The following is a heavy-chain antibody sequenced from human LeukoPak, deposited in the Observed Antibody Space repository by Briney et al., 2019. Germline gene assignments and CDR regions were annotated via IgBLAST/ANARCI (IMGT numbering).Heavy chain of an antibody. CDR2: IIPIFGTA. CDR1: GGTFSSYA. Sequence: RASVKVSCKASGGTFSSYAISWVRQAPGQGLEWMGGIIPIFGTANYAQKFQGRATITADKSTSTAYMELSSLRSEDTAVYYCARDPYRLWLAERHDAFDIWGQGTMVTVSS. J-gene: IGHJ3*02. D-gene: IGHD6-19*01. CDR3: ARDPYRLWLAERHDAFDI. V-gene: IGHV1-69*06.